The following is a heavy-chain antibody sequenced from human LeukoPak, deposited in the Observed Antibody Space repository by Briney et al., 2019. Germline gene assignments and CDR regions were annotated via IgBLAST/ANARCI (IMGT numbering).Heavy chain of an antibody. CDR2: IYYSGST. V-gene: IGHV4-59*06. J-gene: IGHJ3*02. Sequence: SETLSLTCTVSGGSISSYYWSWIRQPPGKGLEWIGYIYYSGSTYYNPSLKSRVTISVDTSKNQFSLKLSSVTAADTAVYSCAKQWLRNAFDIWGQGTMVTVSS. CDR3: AKQWLRNAFDI. CDR1: GGSISSYY. D-gene: IGHD3-22*01.